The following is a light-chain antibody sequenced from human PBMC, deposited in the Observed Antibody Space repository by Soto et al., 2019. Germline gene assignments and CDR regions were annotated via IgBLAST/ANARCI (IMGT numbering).Light chain of an antibody. Sequence: EIVLTQSPCTLSLSPGERATLSCRASQSVSTTYLAWYQQKPGQAPRLLIYGASSRATGIPDRFSGSGSGTDSTLTISRLEPEDFAVYYCQQYGSSRWTFGQGTKVDIK. CDR1: QSVSTTY. V-gene: IGKV3-20*01. J-gene: IGKJ1*01. CDR3: QQYGSSRWT. CDR2: GAS.